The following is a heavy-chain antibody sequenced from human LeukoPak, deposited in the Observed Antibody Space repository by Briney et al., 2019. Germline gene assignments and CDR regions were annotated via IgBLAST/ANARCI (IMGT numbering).Heavy chain of an antibody. CDR1: GFTFSSYS. CDR2: ISYDGSNK. D-gene: IGHD6-13*01. J-gene: IGHJ4*02. CDR3: ARDGSSTWYKGDGLDY. V-gene: IGHV3-30-3*01. Sequence: GGSLRLSCAASGFTFSSYSMHWVRQAPGKGLEWVAVISYDGSNKYYADSVKGRFTISRDNVKNTLYLQMNSLRAEDTAVYYCARDGSSTWYKGDGLDYWGQGILVTVSS.